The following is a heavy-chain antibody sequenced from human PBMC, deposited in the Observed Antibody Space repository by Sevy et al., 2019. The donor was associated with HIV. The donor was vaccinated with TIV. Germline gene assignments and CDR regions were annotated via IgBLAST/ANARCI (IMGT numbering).Heavy chain of an antibody. CDR2: ITGYSTDI. V-gene: IGHV3-21*06. J-gene: IGHJ4*02. CDR3: AGAEQTYFFDY. Sequence: GGSLRLSCAASGFTFNKYNMNWVRQAPGKGLEWVSTITGYSTDIYYADSVKGRFTISRDDAKNSLYLQMNGLRAEDTAIYYCAGAEQTYFFDYWGQGTLVTVSS. CDR1: GFTFNKYN.